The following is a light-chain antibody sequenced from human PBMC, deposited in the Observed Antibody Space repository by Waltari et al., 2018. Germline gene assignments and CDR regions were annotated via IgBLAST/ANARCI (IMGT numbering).Light chain of an antibody. CDR2: EVS. J-gene: IGLJ2*01. CDR1: SSDFGSYNH. V-gene: IGLV2-18*02. CDR3: SSYTSGTTVV. Sequence: QSALTQPPSVSGSPRQSVTISCTGTSSDFGSYNHFSWYQQPPGTAPKLMIYEVSNRPSGVPDRFSGSKSGNTASLTISGLQTEDEADYYCSSYTSGTTVVFGGGTKLTVL.